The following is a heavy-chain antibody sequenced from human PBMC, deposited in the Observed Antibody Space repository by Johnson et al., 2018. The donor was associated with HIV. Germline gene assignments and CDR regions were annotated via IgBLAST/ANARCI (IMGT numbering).Heavy chain of an antibody. Sequence: QVQLVESGGGVVQPGGSLRLSCAASGFTFSTYDMHWVRQAPGKGLEWVAFIRYDGINKYYADSVKGRFTISRDNSKNTLYLQMNRLRAEDTAVYYCAKDLIPTMIVVVISRSAFDIWGQGTMVTVSS. D-gene: IGHD3-22*01. V-gene: IGHV3-30*02. J-gene: IGHJ3*02. CDR2: IRYDGINK. CDR1: GFTFSTYD. CDR3: AKDLIPTMIVVVISRSAFDI.